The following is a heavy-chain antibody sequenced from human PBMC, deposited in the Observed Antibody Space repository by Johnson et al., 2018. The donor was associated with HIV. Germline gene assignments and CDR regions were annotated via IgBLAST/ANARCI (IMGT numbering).Heavy chain of an antibody. CDR3: AKEGRDAFDI. J-gene: IGHJ3*02. Sequence: VQLVESGGGLVKPGGSLRLSCAASGFTFSDYYMSWIRQAPGKGLEWVSFISWDGGSTYYADSVKGRFTISRDNSKNSLYLQMNSLRAEDSALYYCAKEGRDAFDIWGQGTVVTLSS. CDR1: GFTFSDYY. CDR2: ISWDGGST. V-gene: IGHV3-43*02. D-gene: IGHD3-10*01.